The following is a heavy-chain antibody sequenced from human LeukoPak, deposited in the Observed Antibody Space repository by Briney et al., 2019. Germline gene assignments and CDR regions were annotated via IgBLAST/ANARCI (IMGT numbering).Heavy chain of an antibody. Sequence: SETLSLTCAVSGGSNSSSNWGSWVRQPPGKGLEWIGEIHHSGSKNYSPSLNSRVTISVDKSKSQFSLKLTSVTVADTALYYCACKTTAAAGTFDYWGQGTLVTASS. D-gene: IGHD6-13*01. CDR2: IHHSGSK. J-gene: IGHJ4*02. CDR3: ACKTTAAAGTFDY. CDR1: GGSNSSSNW. V-gene: IGHV4-4*02.